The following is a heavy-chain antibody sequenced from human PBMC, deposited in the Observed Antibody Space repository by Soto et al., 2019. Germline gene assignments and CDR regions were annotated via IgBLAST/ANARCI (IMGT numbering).Heavy chain of an antibody. D-gene: IGHD6-13*01. CDR2: ISYDGSNK. Sequence: ESGGGVVQPGRSLRLSCAASGFTFSSYAMHWVRQAPGKGLEWVAVISYDGSNKYYADSVKGRFTISRDNSKNTLYLQMNSLRAEDTAVYYCARDRDKAAAAHFDYWGQGTLVTVSS. CDR3: ARDRDKAAAAHFDY. V-gene: IGHV3-30-3*01. J-gene: IGHJ4*02. CDR1: GFTFSSYA.